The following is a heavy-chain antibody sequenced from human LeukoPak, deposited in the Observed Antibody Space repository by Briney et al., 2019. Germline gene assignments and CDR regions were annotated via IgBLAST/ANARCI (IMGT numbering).Heavy chain of an antibody. CDR3: ARDLFFDAY. CDR1: GFTFSSFG. CDR2: ISYDATNK. V-gene: IGHV3-30*03. Sequence: PGGSLRLSCAASGFTFSSFGMHWVRQAPGKGLEWVSVISYDATNKYYADSVKGRFTISRDNAKNSLYLQMNSLRDEDTAVYYCARDLFFDAYWGQGTLVTVSS. D-gene: IGHD3-3*01. J-gene: IGHJ4*02.